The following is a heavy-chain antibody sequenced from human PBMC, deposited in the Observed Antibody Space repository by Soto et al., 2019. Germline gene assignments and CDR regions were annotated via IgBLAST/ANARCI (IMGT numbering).Heavy chain of an antibody. J-gene: IGHJ4*02. Sequence: SETLSLTCTVSGGSISSGGYYWSWIRQHPGKGLEWIGYIYYSGSTYYNPSLKSRVTISVDTSKNQFSLKLSSVTAADTAVYYCARSTRIVVALWGQGTLVTVS. CDR2: IYYSGST. V-gene: IGHV4-31*03. CDR3: ARSTRIVVAL. D-gene: IGHD3-22*01. CDR1: GGSISSGGYY.